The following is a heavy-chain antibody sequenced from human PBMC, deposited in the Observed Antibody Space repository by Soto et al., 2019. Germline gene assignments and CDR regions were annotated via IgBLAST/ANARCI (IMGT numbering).Heavy chain of an antibody. CDR3: AKDVTMAGTWIDY. CDR2: ISSDGRNK. Sequence: GGSLRLSCAASGFTFSGYAIHWVRQAPGEGLEWVAVISSDGRNKHYADSVKGRFTFSRDNSKNTLYLQMDSLRGGDTAVYYCAKDVTMAGTWIDYLGHGALVTVS. J-gene: IGHJ4*01. CDR1: GFTFSGYA. D-gene: IGHD6-19*01. V-gene: IGHV3-30-3*02.